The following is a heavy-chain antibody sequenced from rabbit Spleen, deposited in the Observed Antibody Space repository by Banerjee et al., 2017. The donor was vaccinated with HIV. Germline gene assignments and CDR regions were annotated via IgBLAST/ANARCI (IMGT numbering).Heavy chain of an antibody. Sequence: QEQLVESGGGLVKPEGSLKLSCTASGFSFSSNWICWVRQAPGKGLEWIACIDTGDGDTDYANWPKGRFTISKTSSTTVTLQMTSLTVADTATYFCARNYVNAFDPWGPGTLVTVS. D-gene: IGHD1-1*01. CDR1: GFSFSSNW. CDR3: ARNYVNAFDP. CDR2: IDTGDGDT. V-gene: IGHV1S45*01. J-gene: IGHJ2*01.